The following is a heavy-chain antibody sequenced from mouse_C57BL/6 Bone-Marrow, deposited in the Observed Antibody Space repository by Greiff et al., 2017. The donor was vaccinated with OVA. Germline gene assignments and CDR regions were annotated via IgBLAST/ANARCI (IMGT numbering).Heavy chain of an antibody. V-gene: IGHV1-55*01. CDR3: ARSPIYYGYYYFDY. Sequence: QVQLKQPGAELVKPGASVKMSCKASGYTFTSYWITWVKQRPGQGLEWIGDIYPGSGSTNYNEKFKSKATLTVDTSSSTAYMQLSSLTSEDSAVYYCARSPIYYGYYYFDYWGQGTTLTVSS. J-gene: IGHJ2*01. D-gene: IGHD2-2*01. CDR1: GYTFTSYW. CDR2: IYPGSGST.